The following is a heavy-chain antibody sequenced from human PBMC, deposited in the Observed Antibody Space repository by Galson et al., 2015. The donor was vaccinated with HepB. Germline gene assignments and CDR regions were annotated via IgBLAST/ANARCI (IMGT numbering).Heavy chain of an antibody. CDR3: AKDSSYFYGLDV. CDR2: ISGSGGST. Sequence: SLRLSCAASGFTFSSSAMSWVRQAPGKGLEWVSVISGSGGSTNYADSVKGRFSISRDNSKNTLFLQMNSLRAEDTAVHYCAKDSSYFYGLDVWGQGTTVTVSS. J-gene: IGHJ6*02. V-gene: IGHV3-23*01. CDR1: GFTFSSSA. D-gene: IGHD6-13*01.